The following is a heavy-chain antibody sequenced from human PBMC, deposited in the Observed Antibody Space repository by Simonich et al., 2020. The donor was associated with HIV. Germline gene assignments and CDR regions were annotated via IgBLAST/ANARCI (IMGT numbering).Heavy chain of an antibody. D-gene: IGHD4-17*01. CDR1: GGSFSGYY. CDR2: NNHSGST. CDR3: ARRHPTTVTTPYFDY. V-gene: IGHV4-34*01. Sequence: QVQLQQWGAGLLKPSETLSLTCAVYGGSFSGYYWSLIRQPPGKRLEWIGENNHSGSTNYNPALKSRVTISVDTSKNQFSLKLSSVTAADTAVYYCARRHPTTVTTPYFDYWGQGTLVTVSA. J-gene: IGHJ4*02.